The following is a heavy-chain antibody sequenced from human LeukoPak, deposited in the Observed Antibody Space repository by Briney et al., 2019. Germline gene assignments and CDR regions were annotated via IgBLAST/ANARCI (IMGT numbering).Heavy chain of an antibody. V-gene: IGHV1-18*01. CDR3: ARDGLGFGSAGTPRYYYGMDV. Sequence: ASVKVSCKASGYTFTSYGISWVRQAPEQGLEWMGWISAYNGNTNYAQKLQGRVTMTTDTSTSTAYMELRSLRSDDTAVYYCARDGLGFGSAGTPRYYYGMDVWGQGTTVTVSS. CDR1: GYTFTSYG. D-gene: IGHD6-13*01. CDR2: ISAYNGNT. J-gene: IGHJ6*02.